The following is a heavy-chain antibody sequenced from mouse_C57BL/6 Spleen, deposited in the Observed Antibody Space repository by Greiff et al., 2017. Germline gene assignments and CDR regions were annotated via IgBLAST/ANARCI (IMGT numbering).Heavy chain of an antibody. D-gene: IGHD2-3*01. Sequence: EVKLQESGGGLVKPGGSLKLSCAASGFTFSSYTMSWVRQTPEKRLEWVATISGGGGNTYYPDSVKGRFTISRDNAKNTLYLQMSSLRSEDTALYYCANYEGYSNYFDYWGQGTTLTVSS. CDR2: ISGGGGNT. CDR3: ANYEGYSNYFDY. V-gene: IGHV5-9*01. J-gene: IGHJ2*01. CDR1: GFTFSSYT.